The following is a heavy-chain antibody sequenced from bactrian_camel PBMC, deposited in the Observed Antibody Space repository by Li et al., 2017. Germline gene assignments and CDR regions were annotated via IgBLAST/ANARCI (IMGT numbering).Heavy chain of an antibody. Sequence: VQLVESGGGSVQPGGSLRLSCAASGFTFSSVVMSWVRQAPGNEREGVAYISTGGGATWYADTVKGRFTISQDNAKNTMYLQMNSLKPEDTAVYYCAADLLPTGVDYALCPTTPGWGQGTQVTVS. V-gene: IGHV3S40*01. J-gene: IGHJ4*01. CDR3: AADLLPTGVDYALCPTTPG. CDR2: ISTGGGAT. CDR1: GFTFSSVV. D-gene: IGHD5*01.